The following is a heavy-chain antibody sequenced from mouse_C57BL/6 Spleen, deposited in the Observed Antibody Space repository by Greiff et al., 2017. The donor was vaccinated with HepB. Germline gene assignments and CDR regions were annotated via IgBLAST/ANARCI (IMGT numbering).Heavy chain of an antibody. D-gene: IGHD1-1*01. CDR3: ARDYYGSSYSAY. CDR2: IDPSDSYT. CDR1: GYTFTSYW. V-gene: IGHV1-50*01. J-gene: IGHJ3*01. Sequence: VQLQQPGAELVKPGASVKLSCKASGYTFTSYWMQWVKQRPGQGLEWIGEIDPSDSYTNYNQKFKGKATLTVDTSSSTAYMQLSSLTSEDSAVYYCARDYYGSSYSAYWGQGTLVTVSA.